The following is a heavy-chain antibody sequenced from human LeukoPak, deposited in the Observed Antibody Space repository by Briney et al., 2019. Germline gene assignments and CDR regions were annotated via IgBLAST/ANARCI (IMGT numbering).Heavy chain of an antibody. CDR2: IYYSGST. CDR1: GGSIRSNNYY. V-gene: IGHV4-39*07. CDR3: ARVGETIAVALEYYFDY. Sequence: SETLSLTCTVSGGSIRSNNYYWGWVRQPPGKGLEWIGTIYYSGSTSYNPSLKSRVTISVDTSKNQFSLKLSSVTAADTAVYYCARVGETIAVALEYYFDYWGQGTLVTVSS. J-gene: IGHJ4*02. D-gene: IGHD6-19*01.